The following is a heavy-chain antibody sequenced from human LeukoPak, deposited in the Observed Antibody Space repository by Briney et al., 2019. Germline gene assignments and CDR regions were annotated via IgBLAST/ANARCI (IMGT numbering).Heavy chain of an antibody. D-gene: IGHD3-22*01. J-gene: IGHJ4*02. V-gene: IGHV4-39*01. CDR2: IYYSGST. CDR3: ASLEQTYYYDSSGYYFDY. Sequence: SETLSLTCTVSGGSISSSSYYWGWIRQPPGKGLEWIGSIYYSGSTYYNPSLKSRVTISVDTSKNQFSLKLSSVTAADTAVYYCASLEQTYYYDSSGYYFDYWGQGTLVTVSS. CDR1: GGSISSSSYY.